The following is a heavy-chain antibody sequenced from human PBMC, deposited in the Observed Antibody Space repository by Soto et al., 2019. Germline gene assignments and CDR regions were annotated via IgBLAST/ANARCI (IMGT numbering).Heavy chain of an antibody. V-gene: IGHV3-7*01. CDR2: IKTDASEK. CDR1: GFNFHWYW. J-gene: IGHJ4*01. Sequence: GGSLRLSCAASGFNFHWYWMSWVRQAPGKGLEWLATIKTDASEKKYVDSVKGRFTMSRDNAKNSVYLQMDSLRTEDTAVYHCARDSGYGAGNSVNHYIDCSPNATLVTFSS. D-gene: IGHD3-10*01. CDR3: ARDSGYGAGNSVNHYIDC.